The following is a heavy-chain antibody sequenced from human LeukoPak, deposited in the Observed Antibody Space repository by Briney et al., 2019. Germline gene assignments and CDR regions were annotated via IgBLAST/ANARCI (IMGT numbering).Heavy chain of an antibody. J-gene: IGHJ4*02. D-gene: IGHD5-18*01. CDR3: ARGTGYSYGPAFDY. CDR1: GYTFIGYY. Sequence: ASVKVSCKASGYTFIGYYIHWVRQAPGQGLEWMGWIKPNGGGTNYAQKFQGRVTMTRDMSISTASMELSRLTSDDTAVYYCARGTGYSYGPAFDYWGQGTLVAVSS. CDR2: IKPNGGGT. V-gene: IGHV1-2*02.